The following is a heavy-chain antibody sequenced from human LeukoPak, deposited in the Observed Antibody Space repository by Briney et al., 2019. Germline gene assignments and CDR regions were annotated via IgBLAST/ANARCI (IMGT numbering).Heavy chain of an antibody. Sequence: ASVEVSCKASGYTFTGYYMHWVRQAPGQGLEWMGWINPNSGGTNYAQKFQGRVTMTRDTSISTAYMELSRLKSDDTGVYYCARDIRYSGYGDYYYMDVWGKGTTVTVSS. D-gene: IGHD5-12*01. CDR1: GYTFTGYY. J-gene: IGHJ6*03. CDR3: ARDIRYSGYGDYYYMDV. CDR2: INPNSGGT. V-gene: IGHV1-2*02.